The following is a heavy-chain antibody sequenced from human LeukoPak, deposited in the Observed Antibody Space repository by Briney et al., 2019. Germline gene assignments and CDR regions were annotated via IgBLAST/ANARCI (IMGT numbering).Heavy chain of an antibody. J-gene: IGHJ4*02. D-gene: IGHD2-2*01. V-gene: IGHV1-69*06. CDR2: IIPIFGTA. CDR3: ATEAGVVVVPAATPLWKPFDY. CDR1: GGTFSSYA. Sequence: ASVEVSCKASGGTFSSYAISWVRQAPGQGLEWMGGIIPIFGTAIYAQKFQGRVTMTEDTSTDTAYMELSSLRSEDTAVYYCATEAGVVVVPAATPLWKPFDYWGQGTLVTVSS.